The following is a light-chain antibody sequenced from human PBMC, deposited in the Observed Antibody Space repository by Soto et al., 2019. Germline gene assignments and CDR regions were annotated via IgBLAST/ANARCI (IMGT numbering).Light chain of an antibody. V-gene: IGKV1-39*01. Sequence: DIQMTQSPSALSASIGDRVTITCRASEIISSYLNWYQQKPGKVPKLLIYASTNLQSGVPSRFSGRGAGTDFTLTIISLQPEDFATYCCQQTYSAPITFGQGTRLEIK. J-gene: IGKJ5*01. CDR2: AST. CDR3: QQTYSAPIT. CDR1: EIISSY.